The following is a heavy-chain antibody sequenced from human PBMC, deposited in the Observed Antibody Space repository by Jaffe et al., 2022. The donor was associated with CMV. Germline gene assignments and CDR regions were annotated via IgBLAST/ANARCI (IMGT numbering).Heavy chain of an antibody. CDR1: GFTFDDYA. D-gene: IGHD4-17*01. Sequence: EVQLVESGGGLVQPGRSLRLSCAASGFTFDDYAMHWVRQAPGKGLEWVSGISWNSGSIGYADSVKGRFTISRDNAKNSLYLQMNSLRAEDTALYYCAKDMDYGDSPTLDYWGQGTLVTVSS. V-gene: IGHV3-9*01. CDR3: AKDMDYGDSPTLDY. J-gene: IGHJ4*02. CDR2: ISWNSGSI.